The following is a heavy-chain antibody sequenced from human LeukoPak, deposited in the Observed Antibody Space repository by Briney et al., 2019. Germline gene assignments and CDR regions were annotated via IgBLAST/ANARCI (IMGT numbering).Heavy chain of an antibody. CDR3: ASRGYCSGGSCYYFDY. J-gene: IGHJ4*02. D-gene: IGHD2-15*01. CDR1: GGSFSGYY. V-gene: IGHV4-34*01. Sequence: SETLSLTCAVDGGSFSGYYWSWIRQPPGKGLEWIGEINHSGSTNYNPSLKSRVTISVDTSKNQFSLKLSSVTAADTAVYYCASRGYCSGGSCYYFDYWGQGTLVTVSS. CDR2: INHSGST.